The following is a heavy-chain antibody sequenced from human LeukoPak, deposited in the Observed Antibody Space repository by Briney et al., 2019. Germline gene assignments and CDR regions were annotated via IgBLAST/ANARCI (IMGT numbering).Heavy chain of an antibody. V-gene: IGHV3-7*05. CDR2: IKQDGSET. Sequence: GGSLRLSCAASGFTFSRYWMTWVRQAPGKGLEWVANIKQDGSETYYVDSVRGRITISRDNARNSLYLQMNSLRADDTAMYYCAREYCSGGGCYSGAFDIWGQGTMVTVSS. CDR1: GFTFSRYW. D-gene: IGHD2-15*01. CDR3: AREYCSGGGCYSGAFDI. J-gene: IGHJ3*02.